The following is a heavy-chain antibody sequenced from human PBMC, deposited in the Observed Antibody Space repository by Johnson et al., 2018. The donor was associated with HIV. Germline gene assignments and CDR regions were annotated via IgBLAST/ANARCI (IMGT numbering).Heavy chain of an antibody. D-gene: IGHD4-23*01. J-gene: IGHJ3*01. CDR3: AKSPGKDNGGNSGGIDF. V-gene: IGHV3-33*03. Sequence: QVQLVESGGGAVQVGRSLRLSCEASGFTFSRYGMHWVRQAPGKGLEWVAVIWYDGSNKNYTESVKGRFSISRDNSKNTLYLQMNSLRAEDTATYYCAKSPGKDNGGNSGGIDFWGQGTRVTVSS. CDR1: GFTFSRYG. CDR2: IWYDGSNK.